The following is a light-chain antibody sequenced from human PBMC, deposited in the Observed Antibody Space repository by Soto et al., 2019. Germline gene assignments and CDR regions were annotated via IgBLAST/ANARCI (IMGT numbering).Light chain of an antibody. CDR3: SSYSISTAYL. CDR1: SSDVGGYKY. CDR2: EVS. Sequence: QSALTQPASVSGSPGQSITISCTGTSSDVGGYKYVSWYQQHPGKAPKLMIYEVSHRPSGVSNRFSGSKSGNTASLTISGLQAEDEADYYCSSYSISTAYLFGTGTKVTVL. V-gene: IGLV2-14*01. J-gene: IGLJ1*01.